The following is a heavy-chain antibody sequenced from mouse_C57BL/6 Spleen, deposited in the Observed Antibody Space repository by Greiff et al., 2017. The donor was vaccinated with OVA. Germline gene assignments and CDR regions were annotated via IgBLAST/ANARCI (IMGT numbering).Heavy chain of an antibody. V-gene: IGHV14-2*01. D-gene: IGHD3-2*02. CDR3: ARESSGYVPLYYAMDY. CDR2: IDPEDGET. Sequence: VQLQQSGAELVKPGASVKLSCTASGFNIKDSYMHWVKQRTEQGLEWIGRIDPEDGETKYAPKFQGKATLTADTSSNTAYLQLSSLTSEDTAVYYCARESSGYVPLYYAMDYWGQGTSVTVSS. J-gene: IGHJ4*01. CDR1: GFNIKDSY.